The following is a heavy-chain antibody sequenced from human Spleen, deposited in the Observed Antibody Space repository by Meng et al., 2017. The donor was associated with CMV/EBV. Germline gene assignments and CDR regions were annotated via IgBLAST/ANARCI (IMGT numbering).Heavy chain of an antibody. CDR3: ARDLYDSSSSSSDY. Sequence: ASVKVSCKASGYTFTSFGISWVRQAPGQGLEWMGWISAYNGNIHYTQKVQGRVTMTTDTSTSTAYMELRSLRSDDTAVYYCARDLYDSSSSSSDYWGQGTLVTVSS. CDR2: ISAYNGNI. CDR1: GYTFTSFG. J-gene: IGHJ4*02. D-gene: IGHD3-22*01. V-gene: IGHV1-18*01.